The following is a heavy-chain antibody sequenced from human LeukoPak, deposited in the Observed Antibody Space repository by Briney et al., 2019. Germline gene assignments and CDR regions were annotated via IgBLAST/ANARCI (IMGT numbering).Heavy chain of an antibody. J-gene: IGHJ4*02. CDR1: GYTFTSYD. CDR2: MNPNSGNT. CDR3: ARAGYCGGDCYWFDY. Sequence: GASVKVSCKASGYTFTSYDINWVRQATGQGLEWMGWMNPNSGNTGYAQKFQGRVTITRNTSISTAYMELSSLRSEDTAVYYRARAGYCGGDCYWFDYWGQGTLVTVSS. D-gene: IGHD2-21*01. V-gene: IGHV1-8*03.